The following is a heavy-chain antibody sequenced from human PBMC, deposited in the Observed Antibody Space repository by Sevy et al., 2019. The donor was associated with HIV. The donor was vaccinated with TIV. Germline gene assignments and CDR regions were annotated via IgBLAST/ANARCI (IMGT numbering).Heavy chain of an antibody. CDR2: ISGSGISI. CDR3: AKELPGYQYDSSGNLDT. V-gene: IGHV3-23*01. Sequence: GSLRLSCAASGFTFSTYAMSWVRQDPGKGLEWVSGISGSGISIYYAGSVKGRFTISRDNSKNTLILQMNSLRAEDTAIYYCAKELPGYQYDSSGNLDTWGQGRLVTVSS. D-gene: IGHD6-19*01. CDR1: GFTFSTYA. J-gene: IGHJ5*02.